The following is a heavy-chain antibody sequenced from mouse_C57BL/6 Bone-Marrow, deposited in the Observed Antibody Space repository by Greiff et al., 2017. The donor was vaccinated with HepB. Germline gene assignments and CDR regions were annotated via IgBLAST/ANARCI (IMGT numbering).Heavy chain of an antibody. J-gene: IGHJ3*01. CDR1: GYTFTTYP. D-gene: IGHD2-4*01. CDR2: FHPYNDDT. CDR3: ARADDYDRGFAY. Sequence: VKLMESGAELVKPGASVKMSCKASGYTFTTYPIEWMKQNHGKSLEWIGNFHPYNDDTKYNEKFKGKATLTVEKSSSTVYLELSRLTSDDSAVYYCARADDYDRGFAYWGQGTLVTVSA. V-gene: IGHV1-47*01.